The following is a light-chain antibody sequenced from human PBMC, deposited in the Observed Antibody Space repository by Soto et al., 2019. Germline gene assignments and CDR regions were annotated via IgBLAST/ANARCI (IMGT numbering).Light chain of an antibody. J-gene: IGKJ1*01. Sequence: ESLFTQSPGTLSLSPGEKATLSCRASQSVSSSYLAWYQQKPGQAPRLLIYGASSRATGIPDRFSGSGSGTDFTLTVSRLEPEDFAVYYCQQFGSSSWTFGQGTKVDIK. CDR3: QQFGSSSWT. V-gene: IGKV3-20*01. CDR2: GAS. CDR1: QSVSSSY.